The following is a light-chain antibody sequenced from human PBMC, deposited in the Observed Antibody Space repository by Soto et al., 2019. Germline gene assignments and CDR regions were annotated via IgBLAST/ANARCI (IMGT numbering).Light chain of an antibody. Sequence: ETVLTQSPATLSLSPGERAILSCRASQSISSYLAWYQQKPGQAPRLLISDAVNRATGIPARFSGSGSGTDFTLIIGSLEPEDVAVYYCQQRINWPLTFGGGTRVQIK. CDR1: QSISSY. CDR3: QQRINWPLT. CDR2: DAV. V-gene: IGKV3-11*01. J-gene: IGKJ4*02.